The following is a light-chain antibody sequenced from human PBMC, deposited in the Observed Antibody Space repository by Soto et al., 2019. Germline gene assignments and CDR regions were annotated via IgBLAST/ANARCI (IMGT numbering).Light chain of an antibody. CDR1: QSVSSSY. Sequence: EIVLTQSPGTLSLSPGDRATLSCRASQSVSSSYLAWYQQQPGQAPRLLIYGASSRATGIPDRFSGSGSGTDVTLTISRLEPEDFAVYYCQQYGSSPPLTFGGGTKVEIK. V-gene: IGKV3-20*01. J-gene: IGKJ4*01. CDR3: QQYGSSPPLT. CDR2: GAS.